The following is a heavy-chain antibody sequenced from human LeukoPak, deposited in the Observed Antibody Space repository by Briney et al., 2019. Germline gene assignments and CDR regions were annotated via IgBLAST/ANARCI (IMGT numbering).Heavy chain of an antibody. D-gene: IGHD2-15*01. Sequence: SKGLEWMAVISYDGSNKYYADSVKGRFTISRDNSKNTLYLQMNSLRAEDTAVYYCAKDLSGSMHSTFDYWGQGTLVTVSS. CDR3: AKDLSGSMHSTFDY. CDR2: ISYDGSNK. V-gene: IGHV3-30*18. J-gene: IGHJ4*02.